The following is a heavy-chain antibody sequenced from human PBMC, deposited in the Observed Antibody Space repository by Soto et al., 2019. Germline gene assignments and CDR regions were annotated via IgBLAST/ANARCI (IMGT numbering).Heavy chain of an antibody. CDR1: GYTFSSYT. CDR2: ISAYNGNT. CDR3: ARDPPIAAAGTGNLIIEY. V-gene: IGHV1-18*01. J-gene: IGHJ4*02. D-gene: IGHD6-13*01. Sequence: ASLKVACKTAGYTFSSYTISCVRHTNGQGLELMGWISAYNGNTNYAQKLQGRVTMTTDTSTNTAYMELRSLRSDDTAVYYCARDPPIAAAGTGNLIIEYWGQGTLFTVSS.